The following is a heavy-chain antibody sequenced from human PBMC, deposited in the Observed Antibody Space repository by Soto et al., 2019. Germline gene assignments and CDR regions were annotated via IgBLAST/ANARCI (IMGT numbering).Heavy chain of an antibody. J-gene: IGHJ5*02. CDR1: GGSFSSYT. CDR3: ARSHADNGWFDP. D-gene: IGHD1-1*01. V-gene: IGHV1-69*02. Sequence: QVQLVQSGAEVKKPGSSVKVSCKASGGSFSSYTISWVRQVPGQGLEWMGRIIPILGIANYAQKFQGRVTITADKSTSTAYMELSSLRSADTAVYYCARSHADNGWFDPWGQGTLVTVSS. CDR2: IIPILGIA.